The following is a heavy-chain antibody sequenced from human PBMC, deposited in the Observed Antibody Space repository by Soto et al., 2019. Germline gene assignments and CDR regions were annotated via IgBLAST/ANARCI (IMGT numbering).Heavy chain of an antibody. CDR2: IYYSGST. D-gene: IGHD2-15*01. J-gene: IGHJ4*02. V-gene: IGHV4-30-4*01. Sequence: SETLSLTCTVSGGSISSGDYYWSWIRQPPGKGLEWIGYIYYSGSTYYNPSLKSRVTISVDTSKNQFSLKLSSVTAADTAVYYCARVAPPPRGIAGADYWGQGTLVTVSS. CDR3: ARVAPPPRGIAGADY. CDR1: GGSISSGDYY.